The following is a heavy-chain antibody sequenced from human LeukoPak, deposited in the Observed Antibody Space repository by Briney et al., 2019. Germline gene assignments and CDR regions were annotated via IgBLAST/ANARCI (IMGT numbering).Heavy chain of an antibody. V-gene: IGHV4-59*12. J-gene: IGHJ4*02. Sequence: SETLSLTCTVSGGSISSYYWSWIRQPPGKGLEWIGYIYYSGSTNYNPSLKSRVTISVDTSKNQFSLKLSSVTAADTAVYYCARRAVGATRTSFDYWGQGTLVTVSS. CDR3: ARRAVGATRTSFDY. CDR2: IYYSGST. CDR1: GGSISSYY. D-gene: IGHD1-26*01.